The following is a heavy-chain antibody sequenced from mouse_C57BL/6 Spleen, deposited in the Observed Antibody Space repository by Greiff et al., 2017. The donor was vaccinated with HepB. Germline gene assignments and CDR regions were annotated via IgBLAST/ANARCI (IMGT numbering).Heavy chain of an antibody. D-gene: IGHD2-1*01. CDR1: GYTFTSYW. J-gene: IGHJ3*01. V-gene: IGHV1-69*01. Sequence: QVQLQQPGAELVMPGASVKLSCKASGYTFTSYWMHWVKQRPGQGLEWIGEIDPSDSYTNYNQKFKGKSTLTVDKSSSPAYLQLSSLTSEDSAVYYCGLVYYGNAWFAYWGQGTLVTVSA. CDR3: GLVYYGNAWFAY. CDR2: IDPSDSYT.